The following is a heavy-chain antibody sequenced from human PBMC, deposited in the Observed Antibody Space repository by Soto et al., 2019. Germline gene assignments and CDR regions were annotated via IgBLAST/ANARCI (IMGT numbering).Heavy chain of an antibody. CDR2: IYYSGST. Sequence: SETLSLTCTVSGGSISSSSYYWGWIRQPPGKGLEWIGSIYYSGSTYYNPSLKSRVTISVDTSKNQFSLKLSSVTAADTAVYYCARDRRYHAMYYFDYWGQGTLVTVSS. V-gene: IGHV4-39*02. CDR3: ARDRRYHAMYYFDY. D-gene: IGHD1-26*01. CDR1: GGSISSSSYY. J-gene: IGHJ4*02.